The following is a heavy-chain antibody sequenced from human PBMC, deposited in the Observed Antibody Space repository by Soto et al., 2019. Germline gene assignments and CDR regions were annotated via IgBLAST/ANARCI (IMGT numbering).Heavy chain of an antibody. CDR1: GFTFSSYW. CDR2: IKQDGSEK. Sequence: EVQLVESGGGLVQPGGSLRLSCAASGFTFSSYWMSWVRQAPGKGLEWVANIKQDGSEKYYVDSVKGRFTISRDNAKKSLYLQINSLRAEDTAVYYCARAPRAAAGTNYYYYMDVWGKGTTVTVSS. J-gene: IGHJ6*03. D-gene: IGHD6-13*01. CDR3: ARAPRAAAGTNYYYYMDV. V-gene: IGHV3-7*01.